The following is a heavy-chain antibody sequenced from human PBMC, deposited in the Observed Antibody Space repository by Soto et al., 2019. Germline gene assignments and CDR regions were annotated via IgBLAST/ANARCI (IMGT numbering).Heavy chain of an antibody. V-gene: IGHV3-7*01. CDR3: ERVDCIAAAGIIDY. J-gene: IGHJ4*02. Sequence: EVQLVESGGGLVQPGGSLRLSCAASGFTFSSYWMSWVRQAPGKGLEWVANIKQDGSEKYYVESVKGRFTISRDNAKNSLNLEMKSRRAEDPAVYYCERVDCIAAAGIIDYWGQGPLVTVSS. CDR1: GFTFSSYW. CDR2: IKQDGSEK. D-gene: IGHD6-13*01.